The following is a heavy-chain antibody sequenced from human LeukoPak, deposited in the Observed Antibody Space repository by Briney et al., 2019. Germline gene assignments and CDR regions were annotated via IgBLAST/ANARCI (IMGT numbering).Heavy chain of an antibody. J-gene: IGHJ5*02. Sequence: SEALSLTCTVPGGSISSYYWSWIRQPPGKGLEWIGYIYYSGSTNYNPSLKSRVTISVDTSKNQFSLKLSSVTAADTAVYYCARGPPDYMSPNWFDPWGQGTLVTVSS. D-gene: IGHD3-10*01. V-gene: IGHV4-59*01. CDR2: IYYSGST. CDR3: ARGPPDYMSPNWFDP. CDR1: GGSISSYY.